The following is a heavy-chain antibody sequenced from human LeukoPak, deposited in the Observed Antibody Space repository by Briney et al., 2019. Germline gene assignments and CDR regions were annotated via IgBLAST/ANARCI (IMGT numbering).Heavy chain of an antibody. CDR1: GGSIKNYY. CDR3: ARDVPRGTGYMDV. V-gene: IGHV4-59*01. CDR2: IYYSGST. Sequence: SETLSLTCTVSGGSIKNYYWTWIRQPPGKGLEWIGYIYYSGSTNSNPSLKSRVTISVDTSKNQFSLRLKYVTAADTAVYYCARDVPRGTGYMDVWGKGTTVTVSS. J-gene: IGHJ6*03. D-gene: IGHD3-10*01.